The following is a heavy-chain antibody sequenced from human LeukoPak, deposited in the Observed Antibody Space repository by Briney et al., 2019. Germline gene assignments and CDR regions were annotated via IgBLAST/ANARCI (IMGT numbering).Heavy chain of an antibody. D-gene: IGHD2-2*01. CDR1: GGTFSSYT. CDR2: IIPILGIA. J-gene: IGHJ6*03. Sequence: SVKVSCKASGGTFSSYTISWVRRAPGQGLEWMGRIIPILGIANYAQKFQGRVTITADKSTSTAYMELSSLRSEDTAVYYCATCSSTSCYPAFYYYYYMDVWGKGTTVTVSS. CDR3: ATCSSTSCYPAFYYYYYMDV. V-gene: IGHV1-69*02.